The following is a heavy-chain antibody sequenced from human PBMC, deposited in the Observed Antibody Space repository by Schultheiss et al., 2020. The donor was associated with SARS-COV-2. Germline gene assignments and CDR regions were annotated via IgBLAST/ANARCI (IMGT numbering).Heavy chain of an antibody. V-gene: IGHV4-30-4*08. Sequence: SQTLSLTCAVSGYSISSGYYWGWIRQSPGKGLEWLGYIYYSGTTSYNTSLSTRIDISIDRSKNQISLKLSSVTAADTAVYYCARQLGYCSSSNCYTFDSWGQGALVTVSS. D-gene: IGHD2-2*02. CDR3: ARQLGYCSSSNCYTFDS. J-gene: IGHJ4*02. CDR2: IYYSGTT. CDR1: GYSISSGYY.